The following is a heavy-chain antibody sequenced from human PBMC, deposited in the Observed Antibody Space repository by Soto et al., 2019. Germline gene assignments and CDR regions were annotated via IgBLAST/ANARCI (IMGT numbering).Heavy chain of an antibody. V-gene: IGHV1-69*05. J-gene: IGHJ3*02. CDR3: ARGGTVTTDAFDI. D-gene: IGHD4-17*01. CDR2: IIPIFGTA. CDR1: GGTFSSYA. Sequence: SVKVSCKASGGTFSSYAISWVRQAPGQGLEWMGGIIPIFGTANYAQKFQGRVTMTTDTSTSTAYMELRSLRSDDTAVYYCARGGTVTTDAFDIWGQGTMVTVSS.